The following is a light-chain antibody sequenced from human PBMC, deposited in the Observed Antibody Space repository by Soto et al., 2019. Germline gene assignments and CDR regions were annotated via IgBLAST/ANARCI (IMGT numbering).Light chain of an antibody. Sequence: DIVLTQSPLSLPVTPGEPASISCRSSQSLLHSNGYTYLDWYLQKPGQSPQLLIYLVSNRASGVPDRFSGSGSGTDFTLKISRVEAEDVGVYDCMQALQTRTFGQGTKLEIK. CDR2: LVS. V-gene: IGKV2-28*01. J-gene: IGKJ2*01. CDR1: QSLLHSNGYTY. CDR3: MQALQTRT.